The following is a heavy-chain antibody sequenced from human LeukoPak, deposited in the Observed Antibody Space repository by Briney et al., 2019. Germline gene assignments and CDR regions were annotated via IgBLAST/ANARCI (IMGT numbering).Heavy chain of an antibody. D-gene: IGHD2-21*01. CDR3: TRIGIGIIGRDPVDY. CDR2: IRSKTYGGAA. V-gene: IGHV3-49*04. CDR1: GFTFRDYA. J-gene: IGHJ4*01. Sequence: GRSLRLSCAASGFTFRDYAMSWVRLAPGKGLHWVGFIRSKTYGGAADYGGSVKGRFTIYRDDSQSIAYLLMNRLEIEDTAVYYCTRIGIGIIGRDPVDYWGHGTLVTVSP.